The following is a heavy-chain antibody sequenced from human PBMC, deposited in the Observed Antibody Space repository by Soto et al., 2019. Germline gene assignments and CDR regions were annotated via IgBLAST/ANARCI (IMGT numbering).Heavy chain of an antibody. V-gene: IGHV3-23*01. CDR2: ISGSGGTT. CDR1: GFIFSSYA. CDR3: ARRFAYSSGLDGFDI. D-gene: IGHD6-19*01. J-gene: IGHJ3*02. Sequence: GGSLRLSCAASGFIFSSYAMTWVRQAPGKGLEWVSGISGSGGTTYYVDSVKGRFTISRDNSKNTLYLQMNSLRAEDSAIYFSARRFAYSSGLDGFDIWGQGTMVTVSS.